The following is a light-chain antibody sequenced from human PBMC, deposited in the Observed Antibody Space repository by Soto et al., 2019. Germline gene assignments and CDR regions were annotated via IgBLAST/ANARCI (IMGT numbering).Light chain of an antibody. Sequence: EIVMTQSPATLSVSPGERATLSCRASQSVSSNFLAWYQQKPGQAPRLLIYDASNRATGIPARFSGSGSGTDFTLTISSLEPEDFAVYYCQQRSNWPTFGQGTKVDIK. CDR2: DAS. CDR3: QQRSNWPT. J-gene: IGKJ1*01. V-gene: IGKV3D-20*02. CDR1: QSVSSNF.